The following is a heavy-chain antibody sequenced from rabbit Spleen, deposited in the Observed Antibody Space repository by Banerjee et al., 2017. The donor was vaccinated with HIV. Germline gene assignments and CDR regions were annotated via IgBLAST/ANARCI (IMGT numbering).Heavy chain of an antibody. Sequence: QSLEESGGALVKPGASLTLTCKASGFSFNSGYDMCWVRQAPGKGLEWVACAYAGSSGGTYSATWAKGRFTISKTSSTTVTLQMNSLTAADTATYFCARDSATSFSTYGTDLWGQGTLVTVS. CDR3: ARDSATSFSTYGTDL. CDR2: AYAGSSGGT. J-gene: IGHJ6*01. V-gene: IGHV1S40*01. CDR1: GFSFNSGYD. D-gene: IGHD1-1*01.